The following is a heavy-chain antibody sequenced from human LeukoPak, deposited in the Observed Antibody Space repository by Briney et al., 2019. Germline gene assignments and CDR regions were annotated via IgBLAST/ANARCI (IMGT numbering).Heavy chain of an antibody. D-gene: IGHD2/OR15-2a*01. CDR2: ISYDENNK. J-gene: IGHJ4*02. CDR3: ARIGFSATTSSY. V-gene: IGHV3-30*03. Sequence: PGGSLRLSCVASGFTFSNFGVHWVRQAPGKGLEWVAIISYDENNKYYADSVKGRFTISRDNNKDTVFLQMNNLRSEDTALYYCARIGFSATTSSYWGRGTRVIVSS. CDR1: GFTFSNFG.